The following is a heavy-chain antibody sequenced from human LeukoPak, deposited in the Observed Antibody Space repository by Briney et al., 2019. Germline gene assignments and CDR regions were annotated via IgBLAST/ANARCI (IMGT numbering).Heavy chain of an antibody. V-gene: IGHV1-69*06. CDR2: IIPIFGTA. Sequence: KISCKGSGYSFTSYWIGWVRQMPGKGLEWMGGIIPIFGTANYAQKFQGRVTITADKSTSTAYMELSSLRSEDTAVYYCALGGQGSWFDPWGQGTLVTVSS. CDR1: GYSFTSYW. D-gene: IGHD2-15*01. J-gene: IGHJ5*02. CDR3: ALGGQGSWFDP.